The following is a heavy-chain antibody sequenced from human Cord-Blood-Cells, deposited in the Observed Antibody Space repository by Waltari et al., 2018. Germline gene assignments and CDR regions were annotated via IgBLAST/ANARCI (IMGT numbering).Heavy chain of an antibody. Sequence: QLQLQQWGAGLLKPSENLSLTRAVYGGSFSGYYWSWLRQPPGKGREWIGEINHSGSTNYNPSLKSRVTISVDTSKNQFSLKLSSVTAADTAVYYCARPGEEGTNWYFDLWGRGTLVTVSS. CDR3: ARPGEEGTNWYFDL. V-gene: IGHV4-34*01. CDR1: GGSFSGYY. D-gene: IGHD3-10*01. CDR2: INHSGST. J-gene: IGHJ2*01.